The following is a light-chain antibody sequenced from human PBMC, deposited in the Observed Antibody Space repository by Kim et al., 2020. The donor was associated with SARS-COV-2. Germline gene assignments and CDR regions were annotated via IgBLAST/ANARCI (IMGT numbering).Light chain of an antibody. J-gene: IGLJ2*01. V-gene: IGLV3-19*01. CDR2: GKN. CDR3: NSRDSSGNHLV. Sequence: ALGQPVRITCQGDSLRSNYASWYQQKPGQAPVLVIYGKNNRPSGIPDRFSGSSSGNTASLTITGAQAEDEADYYCNSRDSSGNHLVFGGGTQLTVL. CDR1: SLRSNY.